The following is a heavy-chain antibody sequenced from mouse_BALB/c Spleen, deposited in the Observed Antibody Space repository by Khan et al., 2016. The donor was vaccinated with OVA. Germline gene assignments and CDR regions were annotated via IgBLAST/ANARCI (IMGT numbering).Heavy chain of an antibody. D-gene: IGHD4-1*01. CDR1: GYTFTNYV. J-gene: IGHJ3*01. Sequence: VQLKQSGPELVEPGASVKMSCKASGYTFTNYVMHWVKQKPGQGLEWIGYINPYNAGTRYNEKFKGKATLTSDISSTTAYMELSSLTSEDSAVYYCAREASSWDFSFPYWGPGTLVTVST. CDR3: AREASSWDFSFPY. CDR2: INPYNAGT. V-gene: IGHV1S136*01.